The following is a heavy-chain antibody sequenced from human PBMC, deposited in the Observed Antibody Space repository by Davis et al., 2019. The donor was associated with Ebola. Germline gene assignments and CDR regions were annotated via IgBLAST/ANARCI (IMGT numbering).Heavy chain of an antibody. Sequence: MPSETLSLTCTVSGGSISSSSYYCGWIRQPPGKGLEWIGSIYYSGSTYYNPSLKSRVIISVDTSKNQFSLKLSSVTAADTAVYYCATLAIKYCSGGSCYYYGMDVWGQGTTVTVSS. D-gene: IGHD2-15*01. V-gene: IGHV4-39*01. CDR1: GGSISSSSYY. CDR2: IYYSGST. J-gene: IGHJ6*02. CDR3: ATLAIKYCSGGSCYYYGMDV.